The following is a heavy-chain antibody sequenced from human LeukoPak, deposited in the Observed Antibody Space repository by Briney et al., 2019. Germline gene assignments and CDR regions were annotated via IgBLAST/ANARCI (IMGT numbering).Heavy chain of an antibody. CDR1: RFTFSSYW. D-gene: IGHD4-17*01. Sequence: GGSLRLSCAASRFTFSSYWMTWVRQAPGKGLEWVANIKQDGSEKYYVDSVKGRFTISRDNAKNSLSLQMNSLRAEDTAVYYCARRDHGDYGEEYWGHGTLVTVSS. J-gene: IGHJ4*01. V-gene: IGHV3-7*01. CDR3: ARRDHGDYGEEY. CDR2: IKQDGSEK.